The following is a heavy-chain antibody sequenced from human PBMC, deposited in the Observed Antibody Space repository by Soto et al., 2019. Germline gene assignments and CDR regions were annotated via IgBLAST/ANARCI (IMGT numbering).Heavy chain of an antibody. CDR2: IIPIFGTA. D-gene: IGHD5-12*01. CDR1: GGTFSSYA. Sequence: ASVKVSCKASGGTFSSYAISWVRQAPGQGLEWMGGIIPIFGTANYAQKFQGRVTITADESTSTAYMELSSLRSEDTAVYYCARAHVGGYNPQYYYYGMDVWGQGTTVTVSS. V-gene: IGHV1-69*13. J-gene: IGHJ6*02. CDR3: ARAHVGGYNPQYYYYGMDV.